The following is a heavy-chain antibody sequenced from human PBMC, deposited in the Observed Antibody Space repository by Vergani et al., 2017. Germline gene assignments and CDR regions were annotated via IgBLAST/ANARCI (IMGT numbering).Heavy chain of an antibody. CDR2: ISYDGSNK. CDR3: ARNAPLIAATSTSPPRYNNYMDV. V-gene: IGHV3-30-3*01. D-gene: IGHD6-13*01. CDR1: GFTFSSYA. Sequence: QVQLVESGGGVVQPGRSLRLSCAASGFTFSSYAMHWVRQAPGKGLEWVAVISYDGSNKYYADSVKGRFTISRDNSKYTLYLQMNSLRAEDTAVYYCARNAPLIAATSTSPPRYNNYMDVWSKGTSVSVSS. J-gene: IGHJ6*03.